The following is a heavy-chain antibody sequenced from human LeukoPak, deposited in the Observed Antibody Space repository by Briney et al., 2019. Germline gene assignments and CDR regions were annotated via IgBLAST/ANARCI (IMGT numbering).Heavy chain of an antibody. V-gene: IGHV3-23*01. CDR1: GFTFSSYA. CDR2: ISGSGGST. J-gene: IGHJ6*03. CDR3: AKDPVTTYYYYYYMDV. Sequence: PGGTLRLSCAASGFTFSSYAMSWVRQAPGKGLEWVSAISGSGGSTYYADSVKGRFTISRDNSKNTLYLQMNSLRAEDTAVYYCAKDPVTTYYYYYYMDVWGKGTTVTVSS. D-gene: IGHD4-17*01.